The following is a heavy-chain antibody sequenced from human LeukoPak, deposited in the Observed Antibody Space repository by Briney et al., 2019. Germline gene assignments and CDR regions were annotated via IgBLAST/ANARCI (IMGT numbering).Heavy chain of an antibody. CDR1: GYTFTGYY. J-gene: IGHJ4*02. Sequence: ASVKVSCKASGYTFTGYYMHWVRQAPGQGLEWMGWINPNSGGTNYAQKFQGRVTMTRDTSISTAYMELSRLRSDDTAVYYCAGGVPIGYCSYGVCYPPYYFDYWGQGTLVTASS. CDR2: INPNSGGT. D-gene: IGHD2-8*01. V-gene: IGHV1-2*02. CDR3: AGGVPIGYCSYGVCYPPYYFDY.